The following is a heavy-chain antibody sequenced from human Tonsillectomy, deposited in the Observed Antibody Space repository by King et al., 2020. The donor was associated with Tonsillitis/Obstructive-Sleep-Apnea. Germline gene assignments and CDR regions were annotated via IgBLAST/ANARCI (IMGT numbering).Heavy chain of an antibody. CDR2: IDPSDSYT. Sequence: QLVQSGAEVKKPGESLRISCKGSGYSFTSYWISWVRQMPGKGLEWMGRIDPSDSYTNYSPSFQGHVTISADKSISTAYLQWSSLKASDTAMYYCARLRGYCSSTSCYARIAVAGSRWNDAFDIWGQGTMVTVSS. D-gene: IGHD2-2*01. CDR3: ARLRGYCSSTSCYARIAVAGSRWNDAFDI. V-gene: IGHV5-10-1*01. CDR1: GYSFTSYW. J-gene: IGHJ3*02.